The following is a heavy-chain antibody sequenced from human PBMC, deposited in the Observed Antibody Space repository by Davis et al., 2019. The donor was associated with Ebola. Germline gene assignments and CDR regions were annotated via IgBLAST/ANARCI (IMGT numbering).Heavy chain of an antibody. CDR2: IKSKNDGGTT. V-gene: IGHV3-15*01. J-gene: IGHJ4*02. CDR1: GFTFSNAW. Sequence: PGGSLRLSCAASGFTFSNAWMSWVRQAPGKGLEWVGRIKSKNDGGTTDYAAPVKGRFIISRDDSKDTAYLQMNSLKTEDTAVYYCTTDLVEMSTMGSFDDWGQGTLVTVSS. D-gene: IGHD5-24*01. CDR3: TTDLVEMSTMGSFDD.